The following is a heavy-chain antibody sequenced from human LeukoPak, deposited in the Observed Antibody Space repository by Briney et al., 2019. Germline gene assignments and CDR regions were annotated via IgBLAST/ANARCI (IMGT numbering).Heavy chain of an antibody. D-gene: IGHD2-2*01. CDR1: GGSFSGYY. Sequence: SETLSLTCAVYGGSFSGYYWSWIRQPPGKGLEWIGEINHSGSTNYNPSLKSRVTISVDTSKNQFSLKLSSVTAADTAVYYCARHEYCSSTSCYGAVDYWGQGTLVTVSS. CDR2: INHSGST. CDR3: ARHEYCSSTSCYGAVDY. J-gene: IGHJ4*02. V-gene: IGHV4-34*01.